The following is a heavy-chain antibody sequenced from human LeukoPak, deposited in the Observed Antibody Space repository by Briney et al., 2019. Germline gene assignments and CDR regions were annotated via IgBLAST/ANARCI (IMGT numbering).Heavy chain of an antibody. CDR3: AKGNYDILTGLDY. V-gene: IGHV3-23*01. CDR2: ISGSGGST. Sequence: GGSLILSCVASGFTFSSYAMSWVRQAPGKGLEWVSGISGSGGSTYYADSVKGRFTISRDNSKNTLYLQMNSLSGEDTAGYYCAKGNYDILTGLDYWGQGTLVAVSS. CDR1: GFTFSSYA. J-gene: IGHJ4*02. D-gene: IGHD3-9*01.